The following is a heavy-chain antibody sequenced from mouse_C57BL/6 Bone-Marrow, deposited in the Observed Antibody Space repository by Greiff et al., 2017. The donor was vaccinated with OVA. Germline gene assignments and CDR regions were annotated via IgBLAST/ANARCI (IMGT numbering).Heavy chain of an antibody. CDR3: ARRYDYDEDWYFDV. Sequence: QVQLQQSGAELASPGASVTLSCKASGYTFTSYWMHWVKQRPGQGLEWIGMIHPNSGSTNYNEKFKSKATLTVDKSSSTAYMQLSSLTSEDSAVYYCARRYDYDEDWYFDVWGTGTTVTVSS. D-gene: IGHD2-4*01. V-gene: IGHV1-64*01. CDR2: IHPNSGST. J-gene: IGHJ1*03. CDR1: GYTFTSYW.